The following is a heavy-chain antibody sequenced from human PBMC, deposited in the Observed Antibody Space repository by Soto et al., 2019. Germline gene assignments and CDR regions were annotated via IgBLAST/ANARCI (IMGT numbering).Heavy chain of an antibody. CDR1: GGSISSSSYY. Sequence: SETLSLTCTVSGGSISSSSYYWGWIRQPPGKGLEWIGSIYYSGSTYYNPSLKSRVTISVDTSKNQFSLKLSSVTAADTAVYYCARTTVEDYHYYDSSGIFDYWGQGTLVTVSS. J-gene: IGHJ4*02. CDR2: IYYSGST. D-gene: IGHD3-22*01. CDR3: ARTTVEDYHYYDSSGIFDY. V-gene: IGHV4-39*01.